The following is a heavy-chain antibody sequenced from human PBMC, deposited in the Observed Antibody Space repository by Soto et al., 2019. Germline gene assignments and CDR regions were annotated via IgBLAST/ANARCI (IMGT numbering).Heavy chain of an antibody. J-gene: IGHJ5*02. CDR3: ASHDYGDYEGGWFDP. CDR1: GGSISSYY. V-gene: IGHV4-59*08. CDR2: IYYSGST. D-gene: IGHD4-17*01. Sequence: SETLSLTCTVSGGSISSYYWSWIRQPPGKGLEWIGYIYYSGSTNYNPSLKSRVTISVDTSKNQFSLKLSSVTAADTAVYYCASHDYGDYEGGWFDPWGQGTLVTVSS.